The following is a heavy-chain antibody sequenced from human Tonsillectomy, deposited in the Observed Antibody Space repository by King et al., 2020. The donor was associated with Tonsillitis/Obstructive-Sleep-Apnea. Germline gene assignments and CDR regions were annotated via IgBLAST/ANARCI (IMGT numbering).Heavy chain of an antibody. Sequence: VQLVESGAEVKKPGSSVKVSCKASGGTFSSYAISWVRQAPGQGLEWMGEIIPIFCTSNYAPTFQGRVTITADEYTSTAYMELRSLSSCDTAVYDCASTQPPRGWPDNWFDPWGQGTLVTVSS. CDR1: GGTFSSYA. CDR2: IIPIFCTS. J-gene: IGHJ5*02. D-gene: IGHD6-19*01. V-gene: IGHV1-69*01. CDR3: ASTQPPRGWPDNWFDP.